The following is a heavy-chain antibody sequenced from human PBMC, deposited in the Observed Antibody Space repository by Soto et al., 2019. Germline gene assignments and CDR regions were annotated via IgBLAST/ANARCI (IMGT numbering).Heavy chain of an antibody. J-gene: IGHJ4*02. CDR1: GGSISSGGYY. Sequence: QVQLQESCPGLVKPSQTLSLTCTVSGGSISSGGYYWSWFCQHPGKGLGWMGYIYYSGSTYYNPSLKSRVTITVDTAKHQFSLKLRSVTAADRAVYYGAREKEYCRGGSYGNYFDYRGQGTLVTVSS. CDR3: AREKEYCRGGSYGNYFDY. V-gene: IGHV4-31*03. D-gene: IGHD2-15*01. CDR2: IYYSGST.